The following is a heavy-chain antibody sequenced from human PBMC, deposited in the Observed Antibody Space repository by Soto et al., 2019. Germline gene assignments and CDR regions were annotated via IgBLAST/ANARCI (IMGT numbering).Heavy chain of an antibody. Sequence: PGGSLRLSCAASGFTVSSYSMNWVRQAPGKGLEWVSYISSSSSTIYYADSVKGRFTISRDNAKNSLYLQMNSLRAEDTAVYYCARDKLPDPYYHGSGSPFDYWGQGTLVTVSS. V-gene: IGHV3-48*01. CDR3: ARDKLPDPYYHGSGSPFDY. J-gene: IGHJ4*02. CDR2: ISSSSSTI. D-gene: IGHD3-10*01. CDR1: GFTVSSYS.